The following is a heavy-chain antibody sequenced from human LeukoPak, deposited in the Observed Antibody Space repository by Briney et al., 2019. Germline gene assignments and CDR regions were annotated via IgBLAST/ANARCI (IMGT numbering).Heavy chain of an antibody. CDR2: INPNSGGT. CDR1: GYTFTGYY. Sequence: ASVKVSCKASGYTFTGYYMYWVRQAPGQGLEWMGWINPNSGGTNYAQKFQGRVTMTRDTSISTAYMELSRLRSDDTAVYYCASQNDVVVVAATGSFDYWGQGTLVTVSS. J-gene: IGHJ4*02. CDR3: ASQNDVVVVAATGSFDY. V-gene: IGHV1-2*02. D-gene: IGHD2-15*01.